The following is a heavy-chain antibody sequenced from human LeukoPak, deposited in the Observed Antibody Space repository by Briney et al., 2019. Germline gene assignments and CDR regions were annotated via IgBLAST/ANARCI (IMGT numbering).Heavy chain of an antibody. Sequence: GGSLRLSCAASGFTFSSYSMNWVRQAPGKGLEWVSSISSSSSYIYYADSVKGRFTISRDNAKNSLYLQMNSLRAEDTAVYYCARDLTFGGVIVIPRAFDIWGQGTMVTVSS. CDR2: ISSSSSYI. D-gene: IGHD3-16*02. CDR3: ARDLTFGGVIVIPRAFDI. J-gene: IGHJ3*02. V-gene: IGHV3-21*01. CDR1: GFTFSSYS.